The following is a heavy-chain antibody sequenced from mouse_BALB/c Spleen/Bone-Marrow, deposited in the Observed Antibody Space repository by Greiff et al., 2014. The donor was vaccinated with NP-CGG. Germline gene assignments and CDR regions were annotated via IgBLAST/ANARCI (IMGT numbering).Heavy chain of an antibody. CDR2: INPSNGRT. J-gene: IGHJ1*01. V-gene: IGHV1S81*02. Sequence: QVQLQQSGAELVKPGASVKLSCKASGYTFTSYWMRWVKQRPGQGLEWIGEINPSNGRTNYNEKFKSKATLTVGKSSSTAYMQLSSLTYEDSAVYYCARRGYGNYGWYFDVWGAGTTVTVSS. CDR1: GYTFTSYW. D-gene: IGHD2-10*02. CDR3: ARRGYGNYGWYFDV.